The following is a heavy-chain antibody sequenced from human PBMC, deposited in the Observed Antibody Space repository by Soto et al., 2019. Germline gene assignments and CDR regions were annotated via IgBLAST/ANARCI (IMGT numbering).Heavy chain of an antibody. CDR3: AKDTRITMIVVVPYDY. J-gene: IGHJ4*02. V-gene: IGHV3-23*01. D-gene: IGHD3-22*01. CDR1: GFTFSSYA. CDR2: ISGSGGST. Sequence: PGGSLRLSCAASGFTFSSYAMSWVRQAPGKGLEWVSAISGSGGSTYYADSVKGRFTISRDNSKNTLYLQMNSLRAEDTAVYYCAKDTRITMIVVVPYDYWGQGTLVTVSS.